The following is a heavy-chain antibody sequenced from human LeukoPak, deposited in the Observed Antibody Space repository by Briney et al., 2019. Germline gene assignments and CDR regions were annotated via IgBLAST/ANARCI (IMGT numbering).Heavy chain of an antibody. J-gene: IGHJ3*02. CDR3: AREVVSDAFDI. Sequence: GGSLRLSCAASGFTFSSYEMNWVRQAPGKGLEWVSYISSSGSTIYYADSVKGRFTISRDNAKNSLYLQMNSLRAEDTAVYYCAREVVSDAFDIWGQGTMVTVSS. CDR2: ISSSGSTI. V-gene: IGHV3-48*03. CDR1: GFTFSSYE. D-gene: IGHD2-2*01.